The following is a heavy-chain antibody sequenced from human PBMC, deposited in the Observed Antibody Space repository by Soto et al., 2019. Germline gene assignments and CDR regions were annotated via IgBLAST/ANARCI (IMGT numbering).Heavy chain of an antibody. CDR1: GGSFSGYY. D-gene: IGHD6-19*01. CDR3: ARDPLIAVAGLDYYYGMDV. V-gene: IGHV4-34*01. CDR2: INYSGST. Sequence: PSETLSLTCAVYGGSFSGYYWSWIRQPPGKGLEWIGEINYSGSTNYNPSLKSRVTISVDTSKNQFSLKLSSVTAADTAVYYCARDPLIAVAGLDYYYGMDVWGQGTTVTVSS. J-gene: IGHJ6*02.